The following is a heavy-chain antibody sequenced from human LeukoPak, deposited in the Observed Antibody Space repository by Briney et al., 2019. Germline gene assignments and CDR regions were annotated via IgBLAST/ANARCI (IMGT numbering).Heavy chain of an antibody. D-gene: IGHD1-26*01. CDR2: IIPIFGTA. Sequence: SVKVSCKASGGTFSSYAISWVRQAPGQGLEWMGGIIPIFGTANYAQKFQGRVTITADESTSTAYMELCSLRSEDTAVYYCAVRWELLHAFDIWGQGTVVTVSS. CDR1: GGTFSSYA. V-gene: IGHV1-69*13. J-gene: IGHJ3*02. CDR3: AVRWELLHAFDI.